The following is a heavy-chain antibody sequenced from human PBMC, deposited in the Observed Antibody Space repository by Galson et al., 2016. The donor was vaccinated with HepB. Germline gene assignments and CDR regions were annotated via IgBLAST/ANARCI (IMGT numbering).Heavy chain of an antibody. J-gene: IGHJ4*02. CDR3: AKDRDEDAGGFDK. D-gene: IGHD2-15*01. Sequence: SLRLSCAASGFSIADYGMHWVRQAPGKGLEWVSGISWNTDNIDYVENVKGRFTISRDNAKNSLYLQMNSLRTEDTALYYCAKDRDEDAGGFDKWGQGTLATVSS. CDR1: GFSIADYG. CDR2: ISWNTDNI. V-gene: IGHV3-9*01.